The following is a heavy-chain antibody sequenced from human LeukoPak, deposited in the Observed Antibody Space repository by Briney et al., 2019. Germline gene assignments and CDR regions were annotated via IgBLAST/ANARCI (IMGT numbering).Heavy chain of an antibody. J-gene: IGHJ4*02. D-gene: IGHD1-1*01. CDR1: GVSISSYY. V-gene: IGHV4-4*07. CDR2: TYISGST. CDR3: ARDRGTWNDDGFDY. Sequence: PSETLSLTCTVSGVSISSYYWIWIRQPAGKGLEWIGRTYISGSTNYNPSLKSRITMSVDTSNNHFSLKLSSGTAADTAVYYCARDRGTWNDDGFDYWGQGTLVTVSS.